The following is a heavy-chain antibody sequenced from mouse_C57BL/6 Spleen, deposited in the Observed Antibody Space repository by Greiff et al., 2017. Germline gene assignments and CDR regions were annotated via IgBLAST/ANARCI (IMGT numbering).Heavy chain of an antibody. CDR2: IRSKSNNYAT. D-gene: IGHD1-1*01. Sequence: EVMLVESGGGLVQPKGSLKLSCAASGFSFNTYAMNWVRQAPGKGLEWVARIRSKSNNYATYYADSVKDRFTISRDDSESMLYLQMNNLKTEDTAMYYCVRHNYGLDYWGQGTTLTVSS. CDR3: VRHNYGLDY. J-gene: IGHJ2*01. V-gene: IGHV10-1*01. CDR1: GFSFNTYA.